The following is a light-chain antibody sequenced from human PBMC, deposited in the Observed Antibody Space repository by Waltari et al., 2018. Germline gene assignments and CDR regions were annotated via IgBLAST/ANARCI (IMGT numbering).Light chain of an antibody. V-gene: IGKV3-11*01. J-gene: IGKJ5*01. CDR3: QQRSNPGIT. CDR2: DAS. CDR1: QSVSSY. Sequence: EIVLTQSPATLSLSPGERATLSCRASQSVSSYLAWYQQKPGQAPRLLIYDASKRATGTPARFSGSGSGTDFTLTISSLEPEDFAVYYCQQRSNPGITFGQGTRLEIK.